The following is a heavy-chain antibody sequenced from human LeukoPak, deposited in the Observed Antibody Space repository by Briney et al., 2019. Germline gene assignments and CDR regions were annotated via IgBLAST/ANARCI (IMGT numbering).Heavy chain of an antibody. J-gene: IGHJ4*02. Sequence: PGGSLRLSCAASGFTVSSNYMSWVRQAPGKGLEWVSVIYSGGTTYYADSVKGRFTISRDNSKNTLHLQMNSLSAEDTAVYYCAKDVSDYARYFDYWGQGTLVTVSS. V-gene: IGHV3-66*01. CDR3: AKDVSDYARYFDY. CDR1: GFTVSSNY. CDR2: IYSGGTT. D-gene: IGHD4-17*01.